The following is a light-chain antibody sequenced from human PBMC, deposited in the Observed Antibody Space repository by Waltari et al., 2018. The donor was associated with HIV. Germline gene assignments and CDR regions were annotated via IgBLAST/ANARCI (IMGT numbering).Light chain of an antibody. J-gene: IGLJ2*01. Sequence: QSALTRPTSASGSPGQSVTISCTGPIRDVDGYATVSWYPHPPGHTPQLTIYEFTKRPSGVPDRFSGSKSDYTASLTVSGLQAEDEADYYCTSYTGSTNLLFGGGTKLTVL. CDR2: EFT. V-gene: IGLV2-8*01. CDR1: IRDVDGYAT. CDR3: TSYTGSTNLL.